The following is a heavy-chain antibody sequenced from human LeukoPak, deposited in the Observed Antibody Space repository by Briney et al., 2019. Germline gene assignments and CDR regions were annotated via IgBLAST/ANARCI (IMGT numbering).Heavy chain of an antibody. CDR3: ARWGGDIVVVPAALVDAFDI. V-gene: IGHV5-51*01. CDR2: IYPGDSDT. D-gene: IGHD2-2*01. Sequence: GESLKISCKGSGYSFTSYWIGWVRQMPGKGLEWMGTIYPGDSDTRYSPSFQGQVTISADKSISTAYLQWSSLKASDTAMYYCARWGGDIVVVPAALVDAFDIWGQGTMVTVSS. CDR1: GYSFTSYW. J-gene: IGHJ3*02.